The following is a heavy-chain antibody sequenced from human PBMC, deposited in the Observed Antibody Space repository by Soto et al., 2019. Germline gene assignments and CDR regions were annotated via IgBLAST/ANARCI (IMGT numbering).Heavy chain of an antibody. CDR2: ITSSGSTI. D-gene: IGHD6-19*01. CDR3: ARENEQWVAADN. V-gene: IGHV3-11*01. J-gene: IGHJ4*02. CDR1: GFPVSEYY. Sequence: GGSQSRSSSASGFPVSEYYMSWIRQAPGKGLEWVSYITSSGSTIYYADSVKGRFTISRDNAKNSLYLQMNSLRAEDTAVYYCARENEQWVAADNWGQGTLVTVSS.